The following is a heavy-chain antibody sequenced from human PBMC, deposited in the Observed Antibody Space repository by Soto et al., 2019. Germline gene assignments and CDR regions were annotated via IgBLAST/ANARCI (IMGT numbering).Heavy chain of an antibody. D-gene: IGHD6-13*01. J-gene: IGHJ5*02. CDR3: GRPWGIGLTPPGP. CDR2: IYYSGKT. CDR1: GASINNTSYY. V-gene: IGHV4-39*01. Sequence: KLQESGPRLVKPSETLSLTCTVSGASINNTSYYWGWIRQSPGKGLEWSGNIYYSGKTYYSPSLKIRVSISVDASRNQFSLRLSSVTAADTAVYYCGRPWGIGLTPPGPWGQGVLVTVSS.